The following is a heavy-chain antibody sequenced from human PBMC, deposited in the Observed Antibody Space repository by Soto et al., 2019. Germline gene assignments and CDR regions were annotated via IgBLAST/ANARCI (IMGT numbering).Heavy chain of an antibody. J-gene: IGHJ4*02. D-gene: IGHD2-15*01. CDR2: IYSGGST. V-gene: IGHV3-53*01. Sequence: PGESLKISCAASGFTVSSNYMSWVRQAPGKGLEWVSVIYSGGSTYYADSVKGRFTISRDNSKNTLYLQMNSLRAEDTTVYYCARALAGYCSGGSCYPDYWGQGTLVTVSS. CDR1: GFTVSSNY. CDR3: ARALAGYCSGGSCYPDY.